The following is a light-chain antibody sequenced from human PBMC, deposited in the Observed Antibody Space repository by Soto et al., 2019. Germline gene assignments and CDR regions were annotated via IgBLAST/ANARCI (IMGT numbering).Light chain of an antibody. V-gene: IGKV3-20*01. CDR2: GAS. CDR3: QQYESSRT. CDR1: QSVSSTF. Sequence: EIVLTQSPGTLSLTPGERATLSCRASQSVSSTFLAWYQQKPGQAPKVLIYGASPRATGIPDRFSGSGSGTDFTLTISRLEPEDFAMYYCQQYESSRTFGQGTKVEMK. J-gene: IGKJ1*01.